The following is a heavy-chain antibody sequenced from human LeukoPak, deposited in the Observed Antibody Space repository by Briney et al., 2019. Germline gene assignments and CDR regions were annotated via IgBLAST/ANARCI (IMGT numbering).Heavy chain of an antibody. CDR3: ARGGGYTYGHPLDY. Sequence: GRSLRLSCAASGFTFSTYVIHCVRQAPGKGLEWVALIWHDGSNKYYGDSVKDRFTISRDNSKNTLYLQMDSLRGVGTAVYSCARGGGYTYGHPLDYWGQGSLVTVSS. CDR2: IWHDGSNK. V-gene: IGHV3-33*01. J-gene: IGHJ4*02. D-gene: IGHD5-18*01. CDR1: GFTFSTYV.